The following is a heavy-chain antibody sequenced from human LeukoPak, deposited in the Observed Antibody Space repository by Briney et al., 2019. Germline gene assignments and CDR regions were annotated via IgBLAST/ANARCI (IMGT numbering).Heavy chain of an antibody. V-gene: IGHV4-39*07. D-gene: IGHD5-18*01. CDR1: GGSISSSSYY. Sequence: SETLSLTCTVSGGSISSSSYYWGWIRQPPGKGLEWIGSIYYSGSTYYNPSLKSRVTISVDTSKNQFSLKLSSVTAADTAVYYCARNGPLQLWSNKYFDYWGQGTLVTVSS. CDR2: IYYSGST. J-gene: IGHJ4*02. CDR3: ARNGPLQLWSNKYFDY.